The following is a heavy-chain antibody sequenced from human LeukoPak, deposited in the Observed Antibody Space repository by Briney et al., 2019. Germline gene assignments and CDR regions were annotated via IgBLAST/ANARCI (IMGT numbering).Heavy chain of an antibody. CDR1: GYSFTSYW. CDR3: ARVAREDYYDSSGYEPYYMDV. D-gene: IGHD3-22*01. CDR2: IYPGDSDT. Sequence: GESLKISCKGSGYSFTSYWVGWVRQMPGKGLEWMGVIYPGDSDTRYGPSFQGQVTISADKSISTAYLQWSSLKASDTAMYYCARVAREDYYDSSGYEPYYMDVWGKGTTVTVSS. V-gene: IGHV5-51*01. J-gene: IGHJ6*03.